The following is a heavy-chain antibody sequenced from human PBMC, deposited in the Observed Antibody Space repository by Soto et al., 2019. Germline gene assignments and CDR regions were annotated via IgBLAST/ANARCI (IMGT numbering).Heavy chain of an antibody. CDR3: ARGPRVRYSGSRLPYYYYMDV. CDR1: GGSFSGYY. J-gene: IGHJ6*03. V-gene: IGHV4-34*01. CDR2: INHSGST. Sequence: SETLSLTCAVYGGSFSGYYWSWIRQQPGKGLEWIGEINHSGSTNYNPSLKSRVTISVDTSKNQFSLKLSSVTAADTAVYYCARGPRVRYSGSRLPYYYYMDVWGKGTTVTVSS. D-gene: IGHD5-12*01.